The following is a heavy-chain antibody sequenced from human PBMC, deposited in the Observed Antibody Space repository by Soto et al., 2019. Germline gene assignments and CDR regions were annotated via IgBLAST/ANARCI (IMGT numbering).Heavy chain of an antibody. Sequence: QITLKESGPTLVKPTQTLTLTCTYSGFSLSTTGVGVGWIRQPPGKALEWLAIVFWDDDKRYSLSLKNRLTFTQDTSKNQVVFTMTNMDPADTATYYCARSLASWVNVFDFWGQGTLVTVSS. CDR1: GFSLSTTGVG. V-gene: IGHV2-5*02. J-gene: IGHJ3*01. CDR3: ARSLASWVNVFDF. CDR2: VFWDDDK.